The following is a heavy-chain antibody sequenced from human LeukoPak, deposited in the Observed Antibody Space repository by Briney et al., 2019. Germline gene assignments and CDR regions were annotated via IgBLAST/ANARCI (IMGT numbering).Heavy chain of an antibody. CDR2: IYTSGST. D-gene: IGHD6-13*01. CDR3: ARHEPGAAAGTDFDY. CDR1: GGSISSYY. J-gene: IGHJ4*02. Sequence: PSETLSLTCTVSGGSISSYYWSRIRQPPGQGMEWIGYIYTSGSTNYNPSLKSRVTISVDTSKNQFSLKLSAVTAADTAVYYCARHEPGAAAGTDFDYWGQGTLVTVSS. V-gene: IGHV4-4*09.